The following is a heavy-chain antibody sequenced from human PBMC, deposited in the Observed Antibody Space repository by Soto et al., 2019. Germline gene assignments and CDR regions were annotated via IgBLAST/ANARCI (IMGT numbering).Heavy chain of an antibody. D-gene: IGHD3-3*01. Sequence: PSETLSLTCTVSGGSISSYYWSWIRQPPGKGLEWIGYIYYSGSTNYNPSLKSRVTISVDTSKNQFSLKLSSVTAADTAVYYCARSSYYDFWSGYYVGSAVGNYCGMDVWGQGTTVTVSS. V-gene: IGHV4-59*01. CDR2: IYYSGST. J-gene: IGHJ6*02. CDR3: ARSSYYDFWSGYYVGSAVGNYCGMDV. CDR1: GGSISSYY.